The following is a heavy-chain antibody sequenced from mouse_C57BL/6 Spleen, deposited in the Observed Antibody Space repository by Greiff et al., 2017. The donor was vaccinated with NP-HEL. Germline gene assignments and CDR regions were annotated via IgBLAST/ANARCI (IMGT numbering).Heavy chain of an antibody. D-gene: IGHD2-1*01. CDR1: GFTFSSYA. CDR2: ISSGGDYI. J-gene: IGHJ3*01. V-gene: IGHV5-9-1*02. Sequence: EVQLMESGEGLVKPGGSLKLSCAASGFTFSSYAMSWVRQTPEKRLEWVAYISSGGDYIYYADTVKGRFTISRDNARNTLYLQMSSLKSEDTAMYYCTRDRGVYYGNYEAWFAYWGQGTLVTVSA. CDR3: TRDRGVYYGNYEAWFAY.